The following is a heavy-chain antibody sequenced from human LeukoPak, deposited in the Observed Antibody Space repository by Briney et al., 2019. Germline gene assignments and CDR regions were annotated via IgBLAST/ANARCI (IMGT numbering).Heavy chain of an antibody. CDR1: GFTFSSYS. J-gene: IGHJ4*02. V-gene: IGHV3-21*01. Sequence: GGSLRLSCAASGFTFSSYSMNWVRQAPGKGLEWVSSITSRSSYIYYADSVKGRFTISRDNAKNSLYLQMNSLRAEDTAVYYCARVPHVIVVVVAATPDYWGQGTRVTVSS. CDR3: ARVPHVIVVVVAATPDY. D-gene: IGHD2-15*01. CDR2: ITSRSSYI.